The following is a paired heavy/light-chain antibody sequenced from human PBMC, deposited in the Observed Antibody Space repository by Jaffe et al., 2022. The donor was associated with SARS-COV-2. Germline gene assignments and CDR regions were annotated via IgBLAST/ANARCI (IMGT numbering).Light chain of an antibody. Sequence: QSALTQPPSASGSPGQSVTISCTGTSSDLDNNVSWYQQHPGKAPKLMIYEVTKRPSGVPDRFSGSRSGNTASLTVSGLQADDEADYYCSSYATSNILFGTGTKVSVL. J-gene: IGLJ1*01. CDR2: EVT. V-gene: IGLV2-8*01. CDR3: SSYATSNIL. CDR1: SSDLDNN.
Heavy chain of an antibody. CDR2: IHYSANT. V-gene: IGHV4-28*01. CDR1: GYSISNSDW. CDR3: VKKGPYSTYFDL. D-gene: IGHD2-21*01. J-gene: IGHJ2*01. Sequence: QVQLQESGPGLVRPSDTLSLTCAVSGYSISNSDWWAWIRQPPGEGLEWIGYIHYSANTYYNPSLKSRITMSVDTSKNQFSLKLKSVTAVDTAVYYCVKKGPYSTYFDLWGRGTLVTVSS.